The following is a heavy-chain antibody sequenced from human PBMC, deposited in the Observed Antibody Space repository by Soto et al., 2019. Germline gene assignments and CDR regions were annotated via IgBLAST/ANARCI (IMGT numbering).Heavy chain of an antibody. CDR1: GCPYTSYA. V-gene: IGHV1-18*01. J-gene: IGHJ4*02. D-gene: IGHD5-18*01. CDR2: ISAYNGTT. Sequence: QVQLVQSGAEVKKPGASVKVSCKASGCPYTSYAISWVRQAPGQGLEWMGGISAYNGTTTYAQTLQARVTMTTDTYTSSAYMELGSLRSDGTAVYYCARPRGYSYGCDYWGQGTLFTVSS. CDR3: ARPRGYSYGCDY.